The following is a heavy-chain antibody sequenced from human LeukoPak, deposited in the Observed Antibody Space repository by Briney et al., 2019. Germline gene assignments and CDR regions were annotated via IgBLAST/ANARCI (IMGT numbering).Heavy chain of an antibody. CDR2: INHSGST. V-gene: IGHV4-34*01. J-gene: IGHJ5*02. Sequence: SSETLSLTCAVYGGSFSGYYWSWNRQPPGKGLEWIGEINHSGSTNYNPSLKSRVTISVDTSKNQFSLKLSSVTAADTAVYYCARATSSTFDPWGQGTLVTVSS. CDR1: GGSFSGYY. CDR3: ARATSSTFDP.